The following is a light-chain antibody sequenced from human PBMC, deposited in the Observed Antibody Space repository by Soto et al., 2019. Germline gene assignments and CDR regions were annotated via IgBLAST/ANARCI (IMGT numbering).Light chain of an antibody. Sequence: DIQMTQSPSSLSASAGDRVTITCRASQGIGIYLAWFLQRPGQVPELLVYDAFTLLSGVPSRFRGSGSGTDFTLTISSLQPEDVATYLCQDYNSVALTFGGGTKVEIK. CDR3: QDYNSVALT. CDR2: DAF. V-gene: IGKV1-27*01. CDR1: QGIGIY. J-gene: IGKJ4*01.